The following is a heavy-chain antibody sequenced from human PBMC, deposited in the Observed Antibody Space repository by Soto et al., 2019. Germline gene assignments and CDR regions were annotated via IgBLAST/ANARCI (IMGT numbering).Heavy chain of an antibody. CDR2: INPKSGGT. CDR3: ARAYSGSGSPKF. Sequence: ASVKVSCKASGYTFTDNYLHWVRQAPGQGLEWMGWINPKSGGTDSAQKFQGRVSMTRDTAISTAYMELTRLRYDDTAVYYCARAYSGSGSPKFWGQGTLVTVSS. CDR1: GYTFTDNY. D-gene: IGHD3-10*01. J-gene: IGHJ4*02. V-gene: IGHV1-2*02.